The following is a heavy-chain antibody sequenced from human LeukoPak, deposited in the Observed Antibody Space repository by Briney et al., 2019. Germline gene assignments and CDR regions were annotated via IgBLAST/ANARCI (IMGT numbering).Heavy chain of an antibody. Sequence: GGSLRLSCAASGFTFSSYEMNWVRQAPGKGLEWVSYLSSSGSIIYYADSVKGRFTISRDDAKNSLYGQMSSLRAEDTAVYYCARERFTYGSDFWGQGTLVTVSS. D-gene: IGHD5-18*01. V-gene: IGHV3-48*03. CDR2: LSSSGSII. CDR1: GFTFSSYE. J-gene: IGHJ4*02. CDR3: ARERFTYGSDF.